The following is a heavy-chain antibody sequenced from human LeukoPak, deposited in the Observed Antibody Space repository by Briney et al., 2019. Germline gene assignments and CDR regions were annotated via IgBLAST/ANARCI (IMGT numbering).Heavy chain of an antibody. CDR1: GFTFSSYA. Sequence: SGGSLRLSCADSGFTFSSYAMSWVRQAPGKGLEWVSGISGSGGSAYYADSVKGRFTISRDNSENTLYLQMNSLRAEDTAVYYCALSLYYFDYWGQGTLVTVSS. CDR2: ISGSGGSA. J-gene: IGHJ4*02. CDR3: ALSLYYFDY. V-gene: IGHV3-23*01.